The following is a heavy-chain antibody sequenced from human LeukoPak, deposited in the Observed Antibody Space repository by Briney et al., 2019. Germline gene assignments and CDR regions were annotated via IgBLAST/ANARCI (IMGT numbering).Heavy chain of an antibody. CDR2: INHSGST. J-gene: IGHJ3*02. D-gene: IGHD3-16*02. CDR1: GGSFSGYY. V-gene: IGHV4-34*01. Sequence: PSETLSLTCAVYGGSFSGYYWSWIRQPPGKGLEWIGEINHSGSTNYNPPLKSRVTISVDTSKNQFSLKLSSVTAADTAVYYCARGPLYYDYVWGSYRKRYDAFDIWGQGTMVTVSS. CDR3: ARGPLYYDYVWGSYRKRYDAFDI.